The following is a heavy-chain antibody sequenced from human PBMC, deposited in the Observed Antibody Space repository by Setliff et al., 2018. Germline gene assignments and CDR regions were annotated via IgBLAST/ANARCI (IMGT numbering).Heavy chain of an antibody. J-gene: IGHJ3*02. D-gene: IGHD3-3*01. Sequence: GGSLRLSCAASGFTFSSYWMHWVRQAPGKGLVWVSRINSDGSSTSYADSVKGRFTISRDNAKTSVNLQMNSLRAEDTAVYYCARVASWSGQNDAFDIWGQGTMVTVSS. CDR1: GFTFSSYW. V-gene: IGHV3-74*01. CDR2: INSDGSST. CDR3: ARVASWSGQNDAFDI.